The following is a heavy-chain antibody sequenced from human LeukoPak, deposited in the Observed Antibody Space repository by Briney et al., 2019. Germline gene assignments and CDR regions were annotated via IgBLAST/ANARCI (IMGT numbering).Heavy chain of an antibody. Sequence: SVKVSCKASGGTFSSYAISWVRQAPGQGLEWMGGIIPIFGTANYAQKFQGRVTITTDESTSTAYMELSSLRSADTAVYYCARVVVAGDIWWFDPWGQGTVVSVSS. CDR3: ARVVVAGDIWWFDP. CDR1: GGTFSSYA. V-gene: IGHV1-69*05. CDR2: IIPIFGTA. J-gene: IGHJ5*02. D-gene: IGHD6-19*01.